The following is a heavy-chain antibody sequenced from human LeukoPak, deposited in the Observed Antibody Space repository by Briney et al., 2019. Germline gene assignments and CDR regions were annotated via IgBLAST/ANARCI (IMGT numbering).Heavy chain of an antibody. V-gene: IGHV4-30-2*01. Sequence: SSETLSLTCAVSGGSISSGGYSWSWIRQPPGKGLEWIGYIYHSWSTYYNPSLKSRVTISVDRTKNQFSLQLSSVTAADTAVYYCARAVRGAEEAFDIWGQGTMVTVSS. CDR3: ARAVRGAEEAFDI. CDR2: IYHSWST. D-gene: IGHD3-10*01. J-gene: IGHJ3*02. CDR1: GGSISSGGYS.